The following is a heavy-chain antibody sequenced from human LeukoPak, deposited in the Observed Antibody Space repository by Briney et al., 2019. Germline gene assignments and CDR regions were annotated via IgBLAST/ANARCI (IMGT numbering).Heavy chain of an antibody. D-gene: IGHD2-21*02. Sequence: GGSLRLSCAASGFTFSDYYMSWIRQAPGKGLEWVSYISSSGSIMYYADSVKGRFTISRDNAKNSLYLQVNSLRAEDTAVYYCARDYHCGGDCYSGPLDYWGQGTLVTVSS. CDR1: GFTFSDYY. CDR3: ARDYHCGGDCYSGPLDY. J-gene: IGHJ4*02. CDR2: ISSSGSIM. V-gene: IGHV3-11*01.